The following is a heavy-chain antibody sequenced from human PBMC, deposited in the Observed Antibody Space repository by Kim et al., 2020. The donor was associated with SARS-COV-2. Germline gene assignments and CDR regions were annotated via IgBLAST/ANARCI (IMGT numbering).Heavy chain of an antibody. Sequence: GGSLRLSCAASGLTLSTYGMTWVRQAPGKGLEWVSSINIGGGTTNYAGSVKGRFTISRDNSENTLYLKMNSLRAEDTAVYYCAKKMAPAGWFFDLWGRGT. CDR3: AKKMAPAGWFFDL. CDR2: INIGGGTT. D-gene: IGHD6-13*01. V-gene: IGHV3-23*01. CDR1: GLTLSTYG. J-gene: IGHJ2*01.